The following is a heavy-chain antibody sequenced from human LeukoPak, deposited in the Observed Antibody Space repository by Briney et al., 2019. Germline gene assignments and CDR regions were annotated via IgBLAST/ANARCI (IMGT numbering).Heavy chain of an antibody. V-gene: IGHV1-69*13. CDR3: ARTGYYDSSGYYQKYYFDY. CDR2: IIPIFGTA. D-gene: IGHD3-22*01. CDR1: GGTFSSYA. J-gene: IGHJ4*02. Sequence: ASVKVSCKASGGTFSSYAISWVRQAPGQGLEWMGGIIPIFGTANYAQKFQGRVTITADESTSTAYMELSSLRSEDTAVYYCARTGYYDSSGYYQKYYFDYWGQGTLVTVSS.